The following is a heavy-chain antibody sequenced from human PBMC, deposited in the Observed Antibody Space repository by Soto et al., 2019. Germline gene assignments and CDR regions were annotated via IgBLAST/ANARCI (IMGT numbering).Heavy chain of an antibody. Sequence: EVQLVESGGGLVQPGRSLRLSCAASGFTFDDYAMHWVRQAPGKGLEWVSGISWNSGSIGYADSVKGRFTISRDNAKNSLYLQMNSLRAEDTALYYCAKDIEGYGDALNYWGQGTLVTVSS. CDR2: ISWNSGSI. J-gene: IGHJ4*02. D-gene: IGHD4-17*01. CDR1: GFTFDDYA. V-gene: IGHV3-9*01. CDR3: AKDIEGYGDALNY.